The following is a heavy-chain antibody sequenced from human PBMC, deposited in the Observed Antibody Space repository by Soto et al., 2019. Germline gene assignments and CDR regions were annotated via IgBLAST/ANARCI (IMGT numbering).Heavy chain of an antibody. CDR3: ASDYGSGSYYTPGDYYYYMDV. CDR2: IYYSGST. Sequence: SETLSLTCTVSGGSISSYYWSWIRQPPGKGLEWIGYIYYSGSTNYNPSLKSRVTISVDTSKNQFSLKLSSVTAADTAVYYCASDYGSGSYYTPGDYYYYMDVWGKGTTVTVSS. D-gene: IGHD3-10*01. CDR1: GGSISSYY. J-gene: IGHJ6*03. V-gene: IGHV4-59*01.